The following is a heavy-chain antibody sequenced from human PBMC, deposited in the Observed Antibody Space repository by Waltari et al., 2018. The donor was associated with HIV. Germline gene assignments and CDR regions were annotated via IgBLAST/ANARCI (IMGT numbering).Heavy chain of an antibody. J-gene: IGHJ4*01. CDR3: ARESTCNCSKSFDS. CDR2: ISSDGSKK. V-gene: IGHV3-30*03. CDR1: GLTFVNYA. Sequence: VQLVESGGGVVQPGTSLGLSCTASGLTFVNYAMHWVRQAPGKGLQWVALISSDGSKKSYIDSVKGRFSVSRDNSNNTLYLQMDSLSLDDTALYFCARESTCNCSKSFDS. D-gene: IGHD2-15*01.